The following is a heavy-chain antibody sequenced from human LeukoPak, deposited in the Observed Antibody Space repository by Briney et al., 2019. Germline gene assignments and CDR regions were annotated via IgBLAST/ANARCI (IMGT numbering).Heavy chain of an antibody. V-gene: IGHV3-33*01. Sequence: GGSLRLSCAAYGFTLSSYYMHWVRQAPGKGLEWVTFIWYDGSNKYYADSVKGRFTISRDNSKNTLYLQMNSLRAEDTAVYYCARENGKFDPWGQGTLVPSPQ. CDR1: GFTLSSYY. J-gene: IGHJ5*02. D-gene: IGHD1-26*01. CDR3: ARENGKFDP. CDR2: IWYDGSNK.